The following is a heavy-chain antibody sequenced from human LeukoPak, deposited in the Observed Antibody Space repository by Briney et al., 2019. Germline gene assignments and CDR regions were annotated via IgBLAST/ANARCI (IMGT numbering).Heavy chain of an antibody. D-gene: IGHD3-22*01. Sequence: PSQTLSLTCNVSGGSISSGDYYWSWIRQPPGNGLEWIGYIYYSGSTYYNPSLKSRVTISVDTSKNQFSLKLSSVTAADTAVYYCARGAYYYENDAFDIWGQGTMVTVSS. V-gene: IGHV4-30-4*01. CDR3: ARGAYYYENDAFDI. CDR2: IYYSGST. CDR1: GGSISSGDYY. J-gene: IGHJ3*02.